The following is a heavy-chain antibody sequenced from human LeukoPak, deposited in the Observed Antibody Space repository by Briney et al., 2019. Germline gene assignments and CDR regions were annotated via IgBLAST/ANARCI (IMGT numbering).Heavy chain of an antibody. D-gene: IGHD3-22*01. Sequence: PGRSLRLSCAGSGFTFSYYAMHWVRQAPGKGLEWVAVIWYDGSNKYYADSVKGRFTISRDNSKNTLYLQMNSLGAEDTAVYYCARDIYDSSPPINAFDIWGQGTMVTVSS. V-gene: IGHV3-33*08. J-gene: IGHJ3*02. CDR3: ARDIYDSSPPINAFDI. CDR1: GFTFSYYA. CDR2: IWYDGSNK.